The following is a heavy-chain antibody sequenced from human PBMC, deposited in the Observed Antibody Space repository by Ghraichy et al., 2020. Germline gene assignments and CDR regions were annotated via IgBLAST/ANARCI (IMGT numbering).Heavy chain of an antibody. V-gene: IGHV3-48*01. CDR3: VRDPHALDY. J-gene: IGHJ4*02. Sequence: GESLNISCAASGFTFSSYSMNWVRQSPGKGLEWVAYIYKSGNTVYYADSVKGRFTISRDNAKNSLHLQMNSLRVDDTAIYYCVRDPHALDYWGQGTLVTVSS. CDR2: IYKSGNTV. CDR1: GFTFSSYS.